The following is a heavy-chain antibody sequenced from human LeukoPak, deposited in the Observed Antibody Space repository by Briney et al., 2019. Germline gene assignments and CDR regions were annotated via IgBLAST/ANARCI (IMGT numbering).Heavy chain of an antibody. CDR1: GGTFSSYA. V-gene: IGHV1-69*05. CDR2: NIPIFGTA. J-gene: IGHJ6*03. CDR3: ARVAGLSSGWQKYYYYYMDV. Sequence: GSAVKVSCKASGGTFSSYAISWLRQAPGEGLEWMGGNIPIFGTANYAQKFQCRVTITTDESTCTAYMELSSLRSEPTAVYYCARVAGLSSGWQKYYYYYMDVWGKGTTVTVSS. D-gene: IGHD6-19*01.